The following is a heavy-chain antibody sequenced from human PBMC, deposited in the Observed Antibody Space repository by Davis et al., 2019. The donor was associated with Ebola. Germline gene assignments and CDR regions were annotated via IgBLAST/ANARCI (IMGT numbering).Heavy chain of an antibody. Sequence: GESLKISCAASGFTFSSYAMSWVRQAPGKGLEWVSAISGSGGSTYYADSVKGRFTISRDNSKNTLYLQMNSLRAEDTAVYYCGASMTTTVLFDYWGQGTLVTVSS. CDR3: GASMTTTVLFDY. CDR1: GFTFSSYA. J-gene: IGHJ4*02. CDR2: ISGSGGST. D-gene: IGHD4-17*01. V-gene: IGHV3-23*01.